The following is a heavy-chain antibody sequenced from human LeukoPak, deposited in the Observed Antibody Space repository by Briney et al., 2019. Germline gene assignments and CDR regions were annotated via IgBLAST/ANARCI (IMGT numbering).Heavy chain of an antibody. CDR3: ARVYGSGSGPRQLAH. V-gene: IGHV1-8*01. J-gene: IGHJ4*02. D-gene: IGHD3-10*01. Sequence: ASVKVSCKASGYTFTSYDINWVRQAPGQGLEWMGWMNPNSGNTGYAQKFQGRVTMTRNTSISTAYMELSSLRSEDTAVYYCARVYGSGSGPRQLAHWGQGTLVTVSS. CDR1: GYTFTSYD. CDR2: MNPNSGNT.